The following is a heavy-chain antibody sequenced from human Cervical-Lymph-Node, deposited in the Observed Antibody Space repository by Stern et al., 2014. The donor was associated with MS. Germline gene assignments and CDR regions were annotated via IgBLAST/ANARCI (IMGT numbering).Heavy chain of an antibody. CDR3: VRRRDSAGYDTFDL. D-gene: IGHD3-22*01. CDR1: GYTFSNFW. CDR2: IYPADSDT. Sequence: EVQLLESGAEVKKPGESLKISCRTSGYTFSNFWIGWVRQIPGKGLEWMGVIYPADSDTTYSPSFQGQVTISADESISTAYLQWRSLKASDTAMYYCVRRRDSAGYDTFDLWGQGTMLIVSS. V-gene: IGHV5-51*01. J-gene: IGHJ3*01.